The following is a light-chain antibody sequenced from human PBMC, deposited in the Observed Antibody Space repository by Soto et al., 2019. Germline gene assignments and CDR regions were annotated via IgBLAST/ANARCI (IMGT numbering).Light chain of an antibody. Sequence: DIQLTQSPSFLSASVGDRVTITCRASQGISSYLAWYQQKPGKAPKLLIYAASTLQSGVPSRFSGSGSGTEFPLTTSSRQPEDFATYYCQQLNSYPPMYTFGQGTKLEIK. V-gene: IGKV1-9*01. J-gene: IGKJ2*01. CDR1: QGISSY. CDR2: AAS. CDR3: QQLNSYPPMYT.